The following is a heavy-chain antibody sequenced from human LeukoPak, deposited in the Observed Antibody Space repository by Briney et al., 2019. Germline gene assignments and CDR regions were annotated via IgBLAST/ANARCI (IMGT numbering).Heavy chain of an antibody. V-gene: IGHV3-73*01. D-gene: IGHD3-9*01. CDR2: MRSKAQKYAT. CDR3: AAAYDILTGYVDC. CDR1: GFSFSDSA. Sequence: GGSLRLSCAASGFSFSDSAIHWVRQASGKGLESVGRMRSKAQKYATAYAASVKGRFTISRDESKNTAYLQMNSLKTEDTVVYKRAAAYDILTGYVDCWGQGTLLTVSS. J-gene: IGHJ4*02.